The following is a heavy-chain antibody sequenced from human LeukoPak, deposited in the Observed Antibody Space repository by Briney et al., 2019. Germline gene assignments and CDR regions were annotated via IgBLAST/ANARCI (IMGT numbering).Heavy chain of an antibody. J-gene: IGHJ4*02. CDR3: ARDKSTPLFDTLFYHHYYFDY. V-gene: IGHV3-21*01. D-gene: IGHD3-16*01. CDR1: GFTFSSYS. CDR2: ITSSSSYI. Sequence: AGGSLRLSCAASGFTFSSYSMNWVRQAPGKGLEWVSSITSSSSYIYYADSVKGRFTISRHNAKNSLYLQMNSLRAEDTAVYYCARDKSTPLFDTLFYHHYYFDYWGQGTLVTVSS.